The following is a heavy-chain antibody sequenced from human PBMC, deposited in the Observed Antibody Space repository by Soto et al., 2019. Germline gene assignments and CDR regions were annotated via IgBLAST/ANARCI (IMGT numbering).Heavy chain of an antibody. Sequence: SVKVSCKASGGTFSSYAISWVRQAPGQGLEWMGGIIPIFGTANYAQKFQGRVTITADESTSTAYMELSSLRSEDTAVYYCARRSQQLVRTGWFDPWGQGTLVTVSS. V-gene: IGHV1-69*13. CDR2: IIPIFGTA. D-gene: IGHD6-6*01. CDR1: GGTFSSYA. CDR3: ARRSQQLVRTGWFDP. J-gene: IGHJ5*02.